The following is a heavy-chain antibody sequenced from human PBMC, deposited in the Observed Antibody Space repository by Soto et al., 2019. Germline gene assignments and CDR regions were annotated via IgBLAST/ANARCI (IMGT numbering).Heavy chain of an antibody. J-gene: IGHJ4*02. CDR1: GYTFTSYA. CDR2: INAGNGNT. CDR3: ARPTGPTPYDY. D-gene: IGHD1-1*01. V-gene: IGHV1-3*01. Sequence: QVQLVQSGAEVKKPGASVKVSCKASGYTFTSYAMHWVRQAPGQRLEWMGWINAGNGNTKYSQKFQGRVTITRDTSASTDYMELSSLRSEDTAVYYCARPTGPTPYDYWGQGTLVTVSS.